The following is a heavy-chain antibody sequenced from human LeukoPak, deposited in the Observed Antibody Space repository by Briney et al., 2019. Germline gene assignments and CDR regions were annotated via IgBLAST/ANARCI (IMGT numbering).Heavy chain of an antibody. Sequence: SETLSLTCTVSGGSISSGSYYWSWIRQPAGKGLEWIGRIYTSGSTNYNPSLKSRVTISVDTSKNQFSLKLSSVTAADTAVYYCAAGYNYVLDYWGQGTLVTVSS. CDR3: AAGYNYVLDY. V-gene: IGHV4-61*02. J-gene: IGHJ4*02. CDR2: IYTSGST. CDR1: GGSISSGSYY. D-gene: IGHD5-18*01.